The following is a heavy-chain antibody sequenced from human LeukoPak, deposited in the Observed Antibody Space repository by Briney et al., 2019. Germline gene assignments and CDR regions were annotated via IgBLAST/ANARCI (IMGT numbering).Heavy chain of an antibody. CDR3: ARVIAVAGSTVDY. CDR2: ISAYNGST. J-gene: IGHJ4*02. Sequence: ASVKASCKASGYTFTNYGISWVRQAPGQGLEWMGWISAYNGSTNYAQKLQGRVTMTTDTSTSTAYMELRSLRSDDTAVYYCARVIAVAGSTVDYWGQGTLVTVSS. D-gene: IGHD6-19*01. CDR1: GYTFTNYG. V-gene: IGHV1-18*01.